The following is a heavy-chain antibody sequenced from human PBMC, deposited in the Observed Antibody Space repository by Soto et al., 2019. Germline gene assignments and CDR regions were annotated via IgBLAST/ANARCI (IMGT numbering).Heavy chain of an antibody. V-gene: IGHV1-18*01. J-gene: IGHJ6*02. CDR2: ITTYNGNT. CDR1: RYIFTNYG. CDR3: VRALTGYGMDV. Sequence: QVQLVQSGVEVREPGASVKVSCKAVRYIFTNYGVSWVRQAPGQGLEWMGWITTYNGNTEYAQKFQGRVTMTTDASTSTAYMDLGSLISDDTAIYYCVRALTGYGMDVWGQGTTGTVSS.